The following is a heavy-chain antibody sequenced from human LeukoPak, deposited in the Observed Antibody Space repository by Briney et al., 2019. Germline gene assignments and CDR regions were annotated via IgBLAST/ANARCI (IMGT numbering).Heavy chain of an antibody. CDR1: AHTVTYFY. Sequence: ASVTVSCKASAHTVTYFYIHWMRQAPGQGLEWMGWINPNSGGTNFAQQFQGRVTMTRDTSISTAYMELSSLTSDDTAVYYCARDLKTRYYYDSSASYSLDAFDIWGQGTVVTVSS. V-gene: IGHV1-2*02. CDR2: INPNSGGT. J-gene: IGHJ3*02. D-gene: IGHD3-22*01. CDR3: ARDLKTRYYYDSSASYSLDAFDI.